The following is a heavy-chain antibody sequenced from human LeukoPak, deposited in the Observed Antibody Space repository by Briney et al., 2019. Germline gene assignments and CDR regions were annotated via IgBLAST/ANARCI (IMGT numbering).Heavy chain of an antibody. Sequence: RSSETLSLTCAVYGGSFSGYYWSWIRQPPGKGLEWIGEINHSGSTNYNPPLKSRVTISVDTSKNQFSLKLSSVTAADTAVYYCARGKRPTWSREGSPDFDYWGQGTLVTVSS. J-gene: IGHJ4*02. CDR2: INHSGST. D-gene: IGHD6-25*01. V-gene: IGHV4-34*01. CDR1: GGSFSGYY. CDR3: ARGKRPTWSREGSPDFDY.